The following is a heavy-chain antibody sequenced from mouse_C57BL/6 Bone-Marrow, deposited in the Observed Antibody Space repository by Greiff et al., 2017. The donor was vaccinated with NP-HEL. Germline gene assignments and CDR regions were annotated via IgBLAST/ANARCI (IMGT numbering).Heavy chain of an antibody. CDR1: GYTFTSYW. CDR2: IHPNSGST. D-gene: IGHD2-12*01. Sequence: VKLQQPGAELVKPGASVKLSCKASGYTFTSYWMHWVKQRPGQGLEWIGMIHPNSGSTNYNEKFKSKATLTVDKSSSTAYMQLSSLTSEDSAVYYCARLRQDYAMDYWGQGTSVTVSS. CDR3: ARLRQDYAMDY. V-gene: IGHV1-64*01. J-gene: IGHJ4*01.